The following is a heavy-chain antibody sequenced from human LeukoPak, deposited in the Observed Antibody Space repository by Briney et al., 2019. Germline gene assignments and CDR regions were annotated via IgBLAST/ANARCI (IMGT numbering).Heavy chain of an antibody. CDR2: IYSSGST. CDR3: ARGVRVGYYYYYMDV. D-gene: IGHD2-8*02. J-gene: IGHJ6*03. Sequence: PSETLSLTCTVSGGSISSGSYYWSWIRQPAGKGLEWIGRIYSSGSTNYNPSLKSRVTMSVDTSKNQFSLKLSSVTAADTAVYYCARGVRVGYYYYYMDVWGKGTTVTVSS. CDR1: GGSISSGSYY. V-gene: IGHV4-61*02.